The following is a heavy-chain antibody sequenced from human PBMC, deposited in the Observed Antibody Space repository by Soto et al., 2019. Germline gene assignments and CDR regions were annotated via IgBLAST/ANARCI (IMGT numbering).Heavy chain of an antibody. J-gene: IGHJ4*02. CDR1: GGSISSYC. V-gene: IGHV4-59*01. CDR3: ARLATRYYFDY. CDR2: IYYSGST. D-gene: IGHD1-1*01. Sequence: PSETLSLTCTVSGGSISSYCWSWIRQPPGKGLEWIGYIYYSGSTNYNPSLKSRVTISVDTSKNQFSLKMSSVTAADTAVYYCARLATRYYFDYWGQRTLVTVSS.